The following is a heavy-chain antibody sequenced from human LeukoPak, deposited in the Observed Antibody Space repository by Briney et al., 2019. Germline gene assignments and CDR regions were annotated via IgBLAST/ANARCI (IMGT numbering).Heavy chain of an antibody. Sequence: GGSLRLSCAASGFTFSNYAMSWVRQAPGKGLECVSGISGSGDSTYYGDSVQGRFTISRDNSKNTLYLQMNSLRAEDTALYYCAKDITLYSSGWSQFDFWGQGTLVTVSS. V-gene: IGHV3-23*01. CDR3: AKDITLYSSGWSQFDF. CDR1: GFTFSNYA. D-gene: IGHD6-19*01. CDR2: ISGSGDST. J-gene: IGHJ4*02.